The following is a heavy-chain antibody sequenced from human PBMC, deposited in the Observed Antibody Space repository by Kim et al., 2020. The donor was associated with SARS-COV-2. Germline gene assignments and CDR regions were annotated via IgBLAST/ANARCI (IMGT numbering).Heavy chain of an antibody. CDR2: LYNNGRS. CDR1: DDAITESY. Sequence: SETLSITCTVSDDAITESYLSWVRQPPGKGLEWIGCLYNNGRSNYKPSLRSRVTIFGDFSGTKFSLRLTSVTSADTAIYYCATLSRLSMSGNFKSNGHYADHWVPGLLVTVSP. D-gene: IGHD3-22*01. CDR3: ATLSRLSMSGNFKSNGHYADH. V-gene: IGHV4-59*13. J-gene: IGHJ4*02.